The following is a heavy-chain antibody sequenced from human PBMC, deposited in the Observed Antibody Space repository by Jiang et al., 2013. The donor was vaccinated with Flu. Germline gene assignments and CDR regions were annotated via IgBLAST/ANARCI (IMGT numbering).Heavy chain of an antibody. CDR1: GGSISSYY. D-gene: IGHD4-17*01. Sequence: VKPSETLVLTCTVSGGSISSYYWSWIRQPPRKGLEWIGYIYYSGSTNYNPSLKSRVTISVDTSKNQFSLKLSSVTAADTAVYYCARTDHDYGDIDYWGQGTLVTVSS. J-gene: IGHJ4*02. CDR2: IYYSGST. CDR3: ARTDHDYGDIDY. V-gene: IGHV4-59*01.